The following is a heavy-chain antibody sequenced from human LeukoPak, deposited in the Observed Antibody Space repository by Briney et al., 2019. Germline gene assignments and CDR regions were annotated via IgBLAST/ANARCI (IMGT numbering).Heavy chain of an antibody. CDR1: GGTFSSYA. CDR3: ARAGFSSWYDGLDY. D-gene: IGHD6-13*01. CDR2: IIPILGIA. V-gene: IGHV1-69*04. J-gene: IGHJ4*02. Sequence: ASVKVSCKASGGTFSSYAISWERQAPGQGLEWMGRIIPILGIANYAQKFQGRVTITADKSTSTAYMELSSLRSEDTAVYYCARAGFSSWYDGLDYWGQGTLVTVSS.